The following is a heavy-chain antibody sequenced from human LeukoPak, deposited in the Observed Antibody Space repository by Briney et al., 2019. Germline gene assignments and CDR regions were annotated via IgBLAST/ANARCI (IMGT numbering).Heavy chain of an antibody. CDR2: ISSSGSTI. Sequence: SGGSLRLSCAASGFTFSSYEMNWVRQAPGKGLEWVSYISSSGSTIYYADSVKGRFTISRDTSKNSLSLQMNSLRAEDTAVYFCAKDLKVGSIYPGTFDIWGQGTLVTVSS. CDR1: GFTFSSYE. CDR3: AKDLKVGSIYPGTFDI. J-gene: IGHJ3*02. D-gene: IGHD1-26*01. V-gene: IGHV3-48*03.